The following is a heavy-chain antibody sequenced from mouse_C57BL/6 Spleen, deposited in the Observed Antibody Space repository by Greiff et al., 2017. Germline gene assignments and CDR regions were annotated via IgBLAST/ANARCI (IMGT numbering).Heavy chain of an antibody. D-gene: IGHD1-1*01. CDR2: IYPGDGDT. V-gene: IGHV1-82*01. Sequence: QVQLKESGPELVKPGASVKISCKASGYAFSSSWMNWVKQRPGKGLEWIGRIYPGDGDTNYNGKFKGKATLTADKSSSTAYMQLSSLTSEDSAVYFCARTITTVVAMRYFDVWGTGTTVTVSS. CDR3: ARTITTVVAMRYFDV. CDR1: GYAFSSSW. J-gene: IGHJ1*03.